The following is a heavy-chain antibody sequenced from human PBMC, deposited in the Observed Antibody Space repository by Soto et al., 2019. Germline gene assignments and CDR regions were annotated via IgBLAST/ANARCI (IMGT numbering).Heavy chain of an antibody. CDR1: GFTFSSYA. CDR2: ISSNGGST. Sequence: QPGGSLRLSCAASGFTFSSYAMHWVRQAPGKGLEYVSAISSNGGSTYYANSVKGRFTISRDNSENTLYLQMGSLRAEDMAVYYCARGSDCSGGSCRNYYYYYMDVWGKGTTVTVSS. D-gene: IGHD2-15*01. J-gene: IGHJ6*03. V-gene: IGHV3-64*01. CDR3: ARGSDCSGGSCRNYYYYYMDV.